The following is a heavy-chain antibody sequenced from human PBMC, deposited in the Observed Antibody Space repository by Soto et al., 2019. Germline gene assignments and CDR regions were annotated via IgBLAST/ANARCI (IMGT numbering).Heavy chain of an antibody. CDR2: ISSTSFYI. CDR3: ARGSGSQHTIFDW. V-gene: IGHV3-21*06. D-gene: IGHD1-26*01. CDR1: GFSFSRYT. Sequence: GGSLRLSCAASGFSFSRYTVSWLRQAPGKGLEWISSISSTSFYIYYSDSVKGRFTVSRDNSKNLLFLQMVSLRAEDTAVYFCARGSGSQHTIFDWWGQGSQVTVSS. J-gene: IGHJ4*02.